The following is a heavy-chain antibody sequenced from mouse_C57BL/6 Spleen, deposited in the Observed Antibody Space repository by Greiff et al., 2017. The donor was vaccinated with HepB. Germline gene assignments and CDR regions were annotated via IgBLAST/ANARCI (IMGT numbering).Heavy chain of an antibody. CDR2: IRSKSNNYAT. D-gene: IGHD2-4*01. J-gene: IGHJ1*03. V-gene: IGHV10-1*01. CDR1: GFSFNTYA. Sequence: DAGGGLVQPKGSLKLSCAASGFSFNTYAMNWVRQAPGKGLEWVARIRSKSNNYATYYADSVKDRFTISRDDSESMLYLQMNNLKTEDTAMYYCVRHAYDYEGYFDVWGTGTTVTVSS. CDR3: VRHAYDYEGYFDV.